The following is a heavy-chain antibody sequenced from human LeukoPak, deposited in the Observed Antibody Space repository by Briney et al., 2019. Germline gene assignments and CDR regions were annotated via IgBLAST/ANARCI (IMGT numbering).Heavy chain of an antibody. J-gene: IGHJ4*02. CDR1: GGPFSGYY. CDR2: INHSGST. V-gene: IGHV4-34*01. D-gene: IGHD3-22*01. CDR3: ARERGYFHY. Sequence: SETLSLTCAVYGGPFSGYYWSWIRQPPGKGLEWIGEINHSGSTNYNPSLKSRVTISVDTSKNQFSLKLSSVTAADTAVYYCARERGYFHYWGQGTLVTVSS.